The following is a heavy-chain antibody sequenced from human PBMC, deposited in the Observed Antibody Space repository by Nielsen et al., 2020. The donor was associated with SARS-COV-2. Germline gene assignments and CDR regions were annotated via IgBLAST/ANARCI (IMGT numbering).Heavy chain of an antibody. CDR1: GDSISSGTYY. D-gene: IGHD2-15*01. CDR2: VFSTGTT. V-gene: IGHV4-39*01. CDR3: ARRGYCSGGSCHWANY. Sequence: SETLSLTCTVSGDSISSGTYYWGWIRQPPGKGLEWIGSVFSTGTTYYNPSLKSRVAISVDTPKNQISVRLTSVTAADTAVYYCARRGYCSGGSCHWANYWGQGTLVTVSS. J-gene: IGHJ4*02.